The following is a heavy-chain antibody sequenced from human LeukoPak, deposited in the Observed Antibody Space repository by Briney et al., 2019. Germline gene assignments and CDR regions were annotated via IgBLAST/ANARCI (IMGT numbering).Heavy chain of an antibody. CDR2: ISGSGGST. D-gene: IGHD4/OR15-4a*01. CDR1: GFTFSSYA. Sequence: GGSLRLSCAASGFTFSSYAMTWVRQAPGKGLEWVSAISGSGGSTYYADSVKGRFSISRDNSKNTLYLQMTSLRAEDTAVYYCARDPGAFPYFFDCWGQGTLVTVSS. CDR3: ARDPGAFPYFFDC. V-gene: IGHV3-23*01. J-gene: IGHJ4*02.